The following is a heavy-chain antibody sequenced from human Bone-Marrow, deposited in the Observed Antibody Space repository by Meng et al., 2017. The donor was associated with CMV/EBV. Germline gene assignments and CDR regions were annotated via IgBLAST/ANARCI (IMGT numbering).Heavy chain of an antibody. CDR1: GFTFSSYA. V-gene: IGHV3-30*04. Sequence: GGSLRLSCAASGFTFSSYAMHWVRQAPGKGLEWVAVIPYDGSNKYYADSVKGRFTISRDNSKNTLYLQMNSLRAEDTAVYYCARDLSGISDWFDPWGQGTLVTVSS. J-gene: IGHJ5*02. CDR3: ARDLSGISDWFDP. CDR2: IPYDGSNK. D-gene: IGHD2-21*01.